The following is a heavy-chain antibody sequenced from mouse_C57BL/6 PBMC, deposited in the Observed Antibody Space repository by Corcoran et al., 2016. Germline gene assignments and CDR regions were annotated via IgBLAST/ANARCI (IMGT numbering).Heavy chain of an antibody. V-gene: IGHV9-3*01. CDR1: GYTFTTYG. CDR3: ARGGRYYGSSPYWYFDV. Sequence: QIQLVQSGPELKKPGETVKISCKASGYTFTTYGMSWVKQAPGKGLKWMGWINTYSGVPTYADDFKGRFAFSLETSASTAYLQINNLKNEDTATYFCARGGRYYGSSPYWYFDVWGTGTTVTVSS. D-gene: IGHD1-1*01. CDR2: INTYSGVP. J-gene: IGHJ1*03.